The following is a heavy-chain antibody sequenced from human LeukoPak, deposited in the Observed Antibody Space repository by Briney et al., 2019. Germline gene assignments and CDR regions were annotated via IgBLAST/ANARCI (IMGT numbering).Heavy chain of an antibody. J-gene: IGHJ4*02. CDR2: IYYSGTT. V-gene: IGHV4-59*01. D-gene: IGHD3-16*01. CDR3: ARGTVQMGMGERFFDF. CDR1: GGSINTYY. Sequence: SETLSLTCPVSGGSINTYYWTWIRLSPGKGLDWIGYIYYSGTTNYNPSLKSRVSMSVDTSRNQFSLRLSSVTAADTAIYYCARGTVQMGMGERFFDFWGQGTLVTVSS.